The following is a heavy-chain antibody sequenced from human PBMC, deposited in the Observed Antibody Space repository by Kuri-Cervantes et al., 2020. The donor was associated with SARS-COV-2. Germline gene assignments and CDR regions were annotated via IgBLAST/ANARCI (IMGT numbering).Heavy chain of an antibody. J-gene: IGHJ5*02. Sequence: SETLSLTCTVSGGSISSYYWSWIRQPAGKGLEWIGRIYTSGSTNYNPSLKSRVTMSVDTSKNQFSLKLSSVTAADTAVYYCAKDIGVVPAASTLAWFYPWGQGTLVTVSS. CDR2: IYTSGST. V-gene: IGHV4-4*07. D-gene: IGHD2-2*01. CDR1: GGSISSYY. CDR3: AKDIGVVPAASTLAWFYP.